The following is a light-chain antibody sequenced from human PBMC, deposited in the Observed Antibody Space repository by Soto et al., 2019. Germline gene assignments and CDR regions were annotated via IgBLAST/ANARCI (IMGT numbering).Light chain of an antibody. CDR2: AAS. J-gene: IGKJ5*01. Sequence: IPTTQYPSSLSASLGPTFTTTSLTSQSITRFLNWYQQKPGKAPKLLIYAASSLESGVPSRFSGSGSGTDFTLTISSLQPEDFATYYCQQNYSPPPITFGQGTRLEIK. CDR1: QSITRF. V-gene: IGKV1-39*01. CDR3: QQNYSPPPIT.